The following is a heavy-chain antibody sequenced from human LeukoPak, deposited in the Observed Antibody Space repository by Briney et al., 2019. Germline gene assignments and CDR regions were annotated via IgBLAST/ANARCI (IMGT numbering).Heavy chain of an antibody. CDR1: GYTFTGYY. J-gene: IGHJ4*02. Sequence: ASVKVSCKASGYTFTGYYMHWVRQAPGQGLEWMGWISVYNGYTNYAQHLQGRVTMTTDTSTSTAYMELTSLRFDDTAVYYCARDFERPDYWGQGTLVTVSS. V-gene: IGHV1-18*04. CDR2: ISVYNGYT. CDR3: ARDFERPDY.